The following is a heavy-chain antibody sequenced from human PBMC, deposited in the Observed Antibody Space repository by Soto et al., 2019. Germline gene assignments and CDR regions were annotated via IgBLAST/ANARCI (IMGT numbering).Heavy chain of an antibody. CDR1: GITVSTNY. V-gene: IGHV3-66*01. D-gene: IGHD3-16*01. Sequence: EVQLVDSGGGVVQPGGSLRLSCAASGITVSTNYMSWVRQAPGMGLEWVSVIYSGVTTHYADSVKGRFTISRDNSKNTLYLHMSSLRAEDTAVYYCARGHWVSAYGAGAYFDYWGQGTLVTVSS. CDR3: ARGHWVSAYGAGAYFDY. CDR2: IYSGVTT. J-gene: IGHJ4*02.